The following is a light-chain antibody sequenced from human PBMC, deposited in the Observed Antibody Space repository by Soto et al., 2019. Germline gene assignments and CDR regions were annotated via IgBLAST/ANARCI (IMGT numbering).Light chain of an antibody. V-gene: IGLV7-46*01. CDR1: DGPVTSNHY. CDR2: DTT. J-gene: IGLJ2*01. CDR3: LLAYSGGRV. Sequence: QAVVTQEPSLTVSPGGTVTLTCGSSDGPVTSNHYPYWYQQRPGQVPRTLIYDTTNRQSWAPTRFSGSLVGVKAALTLSGAQPEDEADYYCLLAYSGGRVFGGGTQLTVL.